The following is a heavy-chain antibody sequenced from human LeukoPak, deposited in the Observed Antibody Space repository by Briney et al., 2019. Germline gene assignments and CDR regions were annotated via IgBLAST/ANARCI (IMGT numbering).Heavy chain of an antibody. J-gene: IGHJ3*02. Sequence: PSETLSLTCAVYGGSFSGYYWSWIRQPPGKGLEWIGEINHSGSTNYNPSLKSRVTISVDTSKNQFSLKLSSVTAADTAVYYCARDYRYYYGSGSHPDAFDIWGQGTMVTVSS. CDR2: INHSGST. CDR1: GGSFSGYY. CDR3: ARDYRYYYGSGSHPDAFDI. D-gene: IGHD3-10*01. V-gene: IGHV4-34*01.